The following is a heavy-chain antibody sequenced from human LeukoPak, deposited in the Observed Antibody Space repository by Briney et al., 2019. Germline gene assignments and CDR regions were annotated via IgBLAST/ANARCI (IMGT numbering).Heavy chain of an antibody. J-gene: IGHJ6*02. D-gene: IGHD6-13*01. V-gene: IGHV3-72*01. CDR1: GFTLSDHY. CDR2: IRNRANSYAR. CDR3: ARDRFLVGSTYHYGTDV. Sequence: PGGSLRLSCAASGFTLSDHYMDWVRQSPGKGLEWVGRIRNRANSYAREHAASVKGRFTISRDDSKNSLYLQMNSLKSEDTAIYYCARDRFLVGSTYHYGTDVWGQGTTVTVSS.